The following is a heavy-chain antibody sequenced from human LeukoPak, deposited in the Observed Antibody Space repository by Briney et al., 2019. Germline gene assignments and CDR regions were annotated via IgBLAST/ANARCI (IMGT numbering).Heavy chain of an antibody. V-gene: IGHV4-39*01. CDR3: ARHTSDGDFAFDL. CDR1: GVAITNTNYY. CDR2: IYYTGST. J-gene: IGHJ3*01. D-gene: IGHD4-17*01. Sequence: PSETLSLTSTVSGVAITNTNYYWAWIRQPPGKGLEWIGTIYYTGSTHDNPSLKSRVTISVDTSKTQVSLKLSSVTAAETAVYFCARHTSDGDFAFDLWGQGTMVTVS.